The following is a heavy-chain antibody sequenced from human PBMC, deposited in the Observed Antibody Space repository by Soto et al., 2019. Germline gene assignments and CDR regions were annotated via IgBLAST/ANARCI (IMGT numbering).Heavy chain of an antibody. CDR2: LYHIGST. CDR3: RSSTSCYDESCVDV. J-gene: IGHJ6*02. CDR1: DYSISSGNY. Sequence: SETLSLTCAVSDYSISSGNYWAWIRQPPGRGLEWIGSLYHIGSTHYNTSLKSRVTISVDTSKNHFSLELSSVTAADTAIYYCRSSTSCYDESCVDVWGQGTMVTVSS. V-gene: IGHV4-38-2*01. D-gene: IGHD2-2*01.